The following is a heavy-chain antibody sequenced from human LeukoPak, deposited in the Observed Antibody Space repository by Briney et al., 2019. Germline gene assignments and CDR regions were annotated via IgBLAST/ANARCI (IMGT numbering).Heavy chain of an antibody. D-gene: IGHD6-19*01. J-gene: IGHJ4*02. Sequence: PSETLSLTCTVSGGSISSYYWSWIRQPPGKGLEWIGYIYYSGSTNYNPSLKSRVTISVDTSKNQFSLKLSSVTAADTAVYYCARDYGSGWYGWGQGTLVTVSS. CDR1: GGSISSYY. CDR2: IYYSGST. CDR3: ARDYGSGWYG. V-gene: IGHV4-59*01.